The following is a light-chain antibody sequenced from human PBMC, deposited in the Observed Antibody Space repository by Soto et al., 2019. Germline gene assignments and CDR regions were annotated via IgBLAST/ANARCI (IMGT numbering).Light chain of an antibody. CDR1: QSISSR. V-gene: IGKV1-5*03. J-gene: IGKJ1*01. CDR2: KAS. CDR3: QQYNSYFPT. Sequence: DIRMTQSPSTLSASVGDRVTITCRASQSISSRLAWYQQRSGKAPKLLIYKASSLESGVPSRFSGSGSETEFILTISSLQPDDFATYYCQQYNSYFPTFGQGAKVEIK.